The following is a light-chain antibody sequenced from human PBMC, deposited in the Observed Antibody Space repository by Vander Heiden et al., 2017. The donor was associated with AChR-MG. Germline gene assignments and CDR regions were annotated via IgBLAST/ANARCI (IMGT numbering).Light chain of an antibody. CDR1: QGVSSS. J-gene: IGKJ2*01. CDR2: HAS. Sequence: ENVFTQSPGTLSFAPGERATLSCRASQGVSSSLGWYQQKPGQAPRLLIYHASSRATGIPDRFSGSGSGTDFTLTISRLEPEDSAVYYCQQEGSSPRTFGQGTKLEIK. CDR3: QQEGSSPRT. V-gene: IGKV3-20*01.